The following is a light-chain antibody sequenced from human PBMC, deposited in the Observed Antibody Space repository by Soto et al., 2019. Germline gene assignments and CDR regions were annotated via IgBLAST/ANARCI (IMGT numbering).Light chain of an antibody. CDR3: SSSTSSNTFV. CDR2: EVI. J-gene: IGLJ1*01. CDR1: NSDVNY. V-gene: IGLV2-14*01. Sequence: QSVLTQPASVSGAPGQSITISCTGTNSDVNYVSWHQQHPGKAPKLMIYEVINRSSGVSTRFSGSKPGNTASLTISGLQAEDEADYYCSSSTSSNTFVFGSGTRSPS.